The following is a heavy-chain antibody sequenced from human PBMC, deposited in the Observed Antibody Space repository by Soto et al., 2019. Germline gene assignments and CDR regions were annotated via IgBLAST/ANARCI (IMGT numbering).Heavy chain of an antibody. CDR2: IIPLFGTA. CDR1: GGTFSTYD. J-gene: IGHJ4*02. V-gene: IGHV1-69*13. D-gene: IGHD5-12*01. Sequence: QVKLVQSGAEVKMPGASVKVSCKASGGTFSTYDICWVRQAPGQGLEWMGGIIPLFGTANYAQKFQGRATIIADESTRTAYMELRRLRSEDTAVYYCAINEGTDGYKFAYWGQGTLVTVSS. CDR3: AINEGTDGYKFAY.